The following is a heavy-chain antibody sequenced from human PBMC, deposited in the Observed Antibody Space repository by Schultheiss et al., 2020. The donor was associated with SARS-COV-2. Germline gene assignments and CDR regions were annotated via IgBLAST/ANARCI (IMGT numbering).Heavy chain of an antibody. CDR3: ARASSLGIDSSGYYSYWYFDL. Sequence: SQTLSLTCTVSGGSVSTYYWSWIRQPAGKGLEWIGEINHSGSTNYNPSLKSRVTISVDTSKNQFSLKLSSVTAADTAVYYCARASSLGIDSSGYYSYWYFDLWGRGTLVTVSS. V-gene: IGHV4-34*01. CDR2: INHSGST. CDR1: GGSVSTYY. D-gene: IGHD3-22*01. J-gene: IGHJ2*01.